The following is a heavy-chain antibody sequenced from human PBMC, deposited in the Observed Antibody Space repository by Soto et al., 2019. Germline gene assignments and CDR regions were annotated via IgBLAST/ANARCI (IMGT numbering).Heavy chain of an antibody. CDR1: GGTFSSYA. CDR2: IIPIFGTA. Sequence: QVQLVQSGAEVKKPGSSVKVSCKASGGTFSSYAISWVRQAPGQGLEWMGGIIPIFGTANYAQKFQGRVTIPADESTSTAYMELSSLRSEDTAVYYCARDGPLGYCSGGSCYSGWFDPWGQGTLVTVSS. V-gene: IGHV1-69*01. CDR3: ARDGPLGYCSGGSCYSGWFDP. J-gene: IGHJ5*02. D-gene: IGHD2-15*01.